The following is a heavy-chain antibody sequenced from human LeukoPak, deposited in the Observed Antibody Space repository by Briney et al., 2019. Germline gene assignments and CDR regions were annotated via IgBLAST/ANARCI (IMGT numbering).Heavy chain of an antibody. CDR2: INHSGST. CDR3: ATLPLWELLGGIDY. CDR1: GGSFSGYY. J-gene: IGHJ4*02. Sequence: SETLSLTCAVYGGSFSGYYWSWIRQPPGKGLEWIGEINHSGSTNYNPSLKSRVTISVDTSKNQFSLKLSSVTAADTAVYYCATLPLWELLGGIDYWGQGTLVTVSS. V-gene: IGHV4-34*01. D-gene: IGHD1-26*01.